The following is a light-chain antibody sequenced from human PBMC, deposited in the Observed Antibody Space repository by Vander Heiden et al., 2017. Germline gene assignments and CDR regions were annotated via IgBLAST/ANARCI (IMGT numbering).Light chain of an antibody. V-gene: IGKV1-39*01. CDR2: AAS. Sequence: DIQMTQSPSSLSASVGDRVTITCRASQSISSYLNWYQQKPGKAPKLLIYAASSFQSAVPSRFSGSGSGTDFTLTISRLQPEDFATYYCRQSDSTPPTFGGGTRVEIK. CDR3: RQSDSTPPT. J-gene: IGKJ4*01. CDR1: QSISSY.